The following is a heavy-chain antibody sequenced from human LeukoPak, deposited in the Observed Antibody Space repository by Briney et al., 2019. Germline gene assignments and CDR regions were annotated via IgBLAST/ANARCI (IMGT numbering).Heavy chain of an antibody. D-gene: IGHD6-19*01. CDR3: ARSSSGWFAPYDY. CDR2: MNPNSGNT. V-gene: IGHV1-8*03. J-gene: IGHJ4*02. Sequence: ASVKVSCKASGYTFTSYDINWVRQATGQGLGWMGWMNPNSGNTGYAQKFQGRVTITRSTSISTAYMELSSLRSEDTAVYYCARSSSGWFAPYDYWGQGTLVTVSS. CDR1: GYTFTSYD.